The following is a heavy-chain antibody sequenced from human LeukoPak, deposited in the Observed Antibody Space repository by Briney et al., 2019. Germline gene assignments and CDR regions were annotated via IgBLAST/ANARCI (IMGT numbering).Heavy chain of an antibody. CDR3: ARDGGYCSGGSCYSDLDY. V-gene: IGHV3-7*01. D-gene: IGHD2-15*01. Sequence: PGGSLRLSCAASGFTFSSYWMSWVRQAPGKGLEWVANIKQDGSEKYYVDSVKGRFTISRDNAKNSLYLQMNSLRAEDTAVYYCARDGGYCSGGSCYSDLDYWGQGTLVTVSS. CDR2: IKQDGSEK. J-gene: IGHJ4*02. CDR1: GFTFSSYW.